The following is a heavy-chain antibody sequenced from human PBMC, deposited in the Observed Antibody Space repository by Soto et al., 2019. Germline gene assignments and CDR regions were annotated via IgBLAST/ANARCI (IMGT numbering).Heavy chain of an antibody. J-gene: IGHJ6*03. CDR1: GVPISSYY. Sequence: QVQLQESGPGLVKPSETLSLTCTVSGVPISSYYWSWIRQPPGKGLEWIGYIYYSGSTNYNPSLKSRVTISVDTSKNQCSLKLSSVTAADTAVYYCARDDRGYSYGQEVGYMDVWGKGTTVTVSS. D-gene: IGHD5-18*01. CDR3: ARDDRGYSYGQEVGYMDV. CDR2: IYYSGST. V-gene: IGHV4-59*01.